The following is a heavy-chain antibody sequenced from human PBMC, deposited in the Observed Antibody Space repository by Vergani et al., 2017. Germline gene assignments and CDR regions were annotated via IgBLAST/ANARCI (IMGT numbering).Heavy chain of an antibody. CDR1: GSPFIMHA. Sequence: EVQLLESGGDLVQPGGSLRLSCAASGSPFIMHAMSWVRQAPGKGLEWVSTLSASDRRTHYADSVKGRFTISRDISKNTLFLHMNSLRPEDTAVYYCAKVGRSEVAGTFGAFDSRLQGTMDTVSS. CDR3: AKVGRSEVAGTFGAFDS. V-gene: IGHV3-23*01. D-gene: IGHD6-19*01. J-gene: IGHJ3*02. CDR2: LSASDRRT.